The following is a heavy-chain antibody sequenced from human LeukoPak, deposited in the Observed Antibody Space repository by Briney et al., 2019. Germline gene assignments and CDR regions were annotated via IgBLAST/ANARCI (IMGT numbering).Heavy chain of an antibody. J-gene: IGHJ4*02. D-gene: IGHD6-13*01. Sequence: GGSLRLSCAASGFTFSSYSMNWVRQAPGKGLEWVSSISSSSSYIYYADSVKGRFTISRDNAKKSLYLQMNSLRAEDTAVYYCARAAAAGTKVDYWGQGTLVTVSS. CDR1: GFTFSSYS. CDR2: ISSSSSYI. CDR3: ARAAAAGTKVDY. V-gene: IGHV3-21*01.